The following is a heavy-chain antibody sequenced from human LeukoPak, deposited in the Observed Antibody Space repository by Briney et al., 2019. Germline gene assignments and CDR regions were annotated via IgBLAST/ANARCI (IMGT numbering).Heavy chain of an antibody. CDR2: IKQDGSEK. Sequence: GGSLRLSCAASGFSLSSYWMSWVRQAPGKGLEWVANIKQDGSEKYYVDSVKGRFTISRDNAKNSLYLRMSSLRAEDTAVYYCARDGDNGYNPPDWVFDYWGQGTLATVSA. CDR1: GFSLSSYW. J-gene: IGHJ4*02. CDR3: ARDGDNGYNPPDWVFDY. D-gene: IGHD5-24*01. V-gene: IGHV3-7*01.